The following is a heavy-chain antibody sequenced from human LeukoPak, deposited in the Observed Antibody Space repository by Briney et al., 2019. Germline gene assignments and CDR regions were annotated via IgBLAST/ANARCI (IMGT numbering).Heavy chain of an antibody. CDR1: GFTFSSYA. Sequence: PGGSLRLSCAPSGFTFSSYAMSWVRQAPGLGLEWLSAISGSGGNTYYADSVKGRFTISRDNSQNTLSMQMNSLRAEDTAVYFCAKAGYRGSSVNYFDYRGPVTLVTVSS. V-gene: IGHV3-23*01. J-gene: IGHJ4*02. CDR3: AKAGYRGSSVNYFDY. D-gene: IGHD6-6*01. CDR2: ISGSGGNT.